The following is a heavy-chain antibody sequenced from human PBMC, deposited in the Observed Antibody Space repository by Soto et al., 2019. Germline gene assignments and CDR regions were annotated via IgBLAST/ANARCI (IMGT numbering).Heavy chain of an antibody. D-gene: IGHD2-15*01. CDR2: ISDNGGGT. CDR3: AKVYCSGGNCYLGIDY. Sequence: GESLKISCAASGFIFSNYVMSWVRQAPGRGLEWLSSISDNGGGTRYADSVKGRFTISRDNSKNALYLQMNSLTAEDTAVYYCAKVYCSGGNCYLGIDYWGRGTLVTVSS. V-gene: IGHV3-23*01. CDR1: GFIFSNYV. J-gene: IGHJ4*02.